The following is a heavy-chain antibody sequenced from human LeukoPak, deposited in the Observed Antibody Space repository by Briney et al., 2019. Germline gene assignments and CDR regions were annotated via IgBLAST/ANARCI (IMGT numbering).Heavy chain of an antibody. CDR3: ARGPDVVVVVTEGGYYYMDV. Sequence: ASVKVSCKASGYTFTGYYMHWVRQTPGQGLEWMGWINPNSGGTNYAQKFQGRVTMTRDTSISTAYMELSRLRSDDTAVYYCARGPDVVVVVTEGGYYYMDVWGKGTTVTISS. CDR1: GYTFTGYY. CDR2: INPNSGGT. V-gene: IGHV1-2*02. D-gene: IGHD2-15*01. J-gene: IGHJ6*03.